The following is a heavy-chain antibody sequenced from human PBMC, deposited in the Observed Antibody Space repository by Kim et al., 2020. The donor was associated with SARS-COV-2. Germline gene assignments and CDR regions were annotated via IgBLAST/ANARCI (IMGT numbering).Heavy chain of an antibody. V-gene: IGHV3-15*01. D-gene: IGHD2-21*02. CDR3: RLGQSGGDWFFDY. CDR2: IKSKTDGGTT. J-gene: IGHJ4*02. Sequence: GGSLRLSCAASGFTFSNAWMSWVRQAPGKGLEWVGRIKSKTDGGTTDYAAPVKGRFTISRDDSKNTLYLQMNSLKTEDTAVYYCRLGQSGGDWFFDYWGQGTLVTVSS. CDR1: GFTFSNAW.